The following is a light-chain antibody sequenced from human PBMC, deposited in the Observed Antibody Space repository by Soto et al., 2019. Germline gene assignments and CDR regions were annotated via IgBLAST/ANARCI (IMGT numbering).Light chain of an antibody. J-gene: IGKJ1*01. V-gene: IGKV1-5*03. CDR3: QQYNSYSPT. Sequence: DIQMTQSPSTLSASVGDRVTITCRASQSISVWLAWYQQKAGKAPNLLIYKASRLDSGVPSRFSGGGSETEFTRTIGGLHPGESETYYGQQYNSYSPTFGQGTKVEVK. CDR2: KAS. CDR1: QSISVW.